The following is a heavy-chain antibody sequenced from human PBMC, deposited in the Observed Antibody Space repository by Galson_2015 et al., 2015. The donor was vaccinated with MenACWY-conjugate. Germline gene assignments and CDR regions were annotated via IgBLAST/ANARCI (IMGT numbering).Heavy chain of an antibody. CDR2: IGGSGNYI. V-gene: IGHV3-21*06. CDR1: GFTFSSCS. D-gene: IGHD3-3*01. Sequence: SLRLSCAASGFTFSSCSMNWVRQAPGKGLEWVSCIGGSGNYISYADSVKGRFTISRDNAENSLYLQMDSLRVEDTAVYYCARTGVGYGERWLDPWGQGTLVTVSS. CDR3: ARTGVGYGERWLDP. J-gene: IGHJ5*02.